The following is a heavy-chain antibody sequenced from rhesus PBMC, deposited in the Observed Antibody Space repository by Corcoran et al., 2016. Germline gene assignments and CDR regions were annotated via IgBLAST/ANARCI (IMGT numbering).Heavy chain of an antibody. V-gene: IGHV4-169*01. CDR2: IYGSGSST. Sequence: QLQLQESGPGLVKPSETLSVTCAVSGGSISSSYWSWIRQAPGKGREWIGYIYGSGSSTNYNPSLKSRVALSVDTSKNQLSLQLSSVTTADTAVYYCARVGGVGKYFEFWGQGALVTVSS. CDR1: GGSISSSY. J-gene: IGHJ1*01. D-gene: IGHD1-44*02. CDR3: ARVGGVGKYFEF.